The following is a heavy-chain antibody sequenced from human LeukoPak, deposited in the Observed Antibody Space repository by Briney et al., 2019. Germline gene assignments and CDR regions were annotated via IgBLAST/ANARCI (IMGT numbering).Heavy chain of an antibody. V-gene: IGHV3-23*01. CDR3: AKDRRLAAAGLLDY. D-gene: IGHD6-13*01. CDR1: GFTFSSYG. Sequence: PGGSLRLSCAASGFTFSSYGMSWVRQAPGKGLEWVSAISGSGGSTYYADSVKGRFTISRDSSKNTLYLQMNSLRAEDTAVYYCAKDRRLAAAGLLDYWGQGTLVTVSS. CDR2: ISGSGGST. J-gene: IGHJ4*02.